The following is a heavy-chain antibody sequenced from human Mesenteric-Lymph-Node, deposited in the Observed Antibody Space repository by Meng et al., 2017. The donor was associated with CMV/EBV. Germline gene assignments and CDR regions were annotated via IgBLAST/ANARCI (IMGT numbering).Heavy chain of an antibody. CDR2: VSAYNGKI. CDR1: YSFHSYT. D-gene: IGHD2-2*02. CDR3: VRGRAIPMAGTAYFDF. J-gene: IGHJ4*02. V-gene: IGHV1-18*01. Sequence: YSFHSYTVSWVRQAPGQGLEWMGWVSAYNGKINYAQKFQDRVTMTTDTSTSTVYMELRSLRSDDTAVYYCVRGRAIPMAGTAYFDFWGQGTLVTVSS.